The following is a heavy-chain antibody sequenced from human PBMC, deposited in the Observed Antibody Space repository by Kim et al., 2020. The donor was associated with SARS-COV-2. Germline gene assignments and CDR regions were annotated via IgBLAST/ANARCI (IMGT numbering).Heavy chain of an antibody. J-gene: IGHJ4*02. CDR1: GYTFTSYA. V-gene: IGHV7-4-1*02. CDR2: INTNTGNP. D-gene: IGHD5-12*01. Sequence: ASVKVSCKASGYTFTSYAMNWVRQAPGQGLEWMGWINTNTGNPTYAQGFTGRFVFSLDTSVSTAYLQISSLKAEDTAVYYCARVMAGGYSGYDQGLDYWGQGTLVTVSS. CDR3: ARVMAGGYSGYDQGLDY.